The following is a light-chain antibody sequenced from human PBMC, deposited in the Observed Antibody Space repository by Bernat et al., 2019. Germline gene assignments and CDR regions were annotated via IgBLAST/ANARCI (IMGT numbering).Light chain of an antibody. Sequence: QSVLTQPPSASGTPGQRVTISCSGGSSNIGCNTVNWYQQFPGTAPKFLIYSNNQRPSGVPDRFSGSKSGTSASLAISGLQSEDEADYYCAAWDDSLNGPVFGGGTKLTVL. J-gene: IGLJ3*02. V-gene: IGLV1-44*01. CDR2: SNN. CDR3: AAWDDSLNGPV. CDR1: SSNIGCNT.